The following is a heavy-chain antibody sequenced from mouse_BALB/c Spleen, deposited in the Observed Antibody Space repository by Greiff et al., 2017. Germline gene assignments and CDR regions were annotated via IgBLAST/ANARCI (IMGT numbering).Heavy chain of an antibody. CDR3: NDDGYSDY. D-gene: IGHD2-3*01. Sequence: EVQLQQSGAELVRSGASVKLSCTASGFNIKDYYMHWVKQRPEQGLEWIGWIDPENGDTEYAPKFQGKATMTADTSSNTAYLQLSSLTSEDTAVYYCNDDGYSDYWGQGTTLTVSS. CDR2: IDPENGDT. J-gene: IGHJ2*01. CDR1: GFNIKDYY. V-gene: IGHV14-4*02.